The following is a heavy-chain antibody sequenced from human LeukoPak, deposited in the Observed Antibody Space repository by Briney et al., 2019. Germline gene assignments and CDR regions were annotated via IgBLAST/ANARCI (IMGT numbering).Heavy chain of an antibody. D-gene: IGHD2-15*01. J-gene: IGHJ6*02. CDR2: INAGNGNT. Sequence: ASVKVSCKASGYTFTSYAMHWVRQAPGQRLEWMGWINAGNGNTKYSRKFQGRVTITRDTSASTAYMELSSLRSEDTAVYYCARGHCSGGSCYSIPYYYYGMDVWGQGTTVTVSS. CDR3: ARGHCSGGSCYSIPYYYYGMDV. CDR1: GYTFTSYA. V-gene: IGHV1-3*01.